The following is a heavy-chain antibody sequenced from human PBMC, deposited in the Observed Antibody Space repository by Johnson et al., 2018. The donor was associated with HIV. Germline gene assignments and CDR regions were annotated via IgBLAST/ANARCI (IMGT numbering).Heavy chain of an antibody. CDR2: IYSGGST. Sequence: VHLVESGGGMVQPGGSLRLSCAASGFTFSTYAMSWVRQAPGKGLEWVSVIYSGGSTYYADSVKGRFTISRDNSKNTLYLQMNSLRAEDTAVYYCARGGGYSIAAPSDAFDIWGQGTMVTVSS. J-gene: IGHJ3*02. CDR3: ARGGGYSIAAPSDAFDI. V-gene: IGHV3-66*01. CDR1: GFTFSTYA. D-gene: IGHD6-6*01.